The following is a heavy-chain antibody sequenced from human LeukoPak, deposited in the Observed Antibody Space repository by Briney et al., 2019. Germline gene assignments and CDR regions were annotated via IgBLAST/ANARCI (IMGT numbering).Heavy chain of an antibody. J-gene: IGHJ6*03. CDR3: AKAPRADSYYYYYYMDV. V-gene: IGHV3-23*01. CDR2: ISGSGGST. Sequence: GGSLRLSCAASGFTFSSYAMSWVRQAPGKGLEWVSAISGSGGSTYYADSVKGRFTISRDNSKNTLYLQMNSLRAEDTAVYYCAKAPRADSYYYYYYMDVWGKGTTVTVSS. CDR1: GFTFSSYA.